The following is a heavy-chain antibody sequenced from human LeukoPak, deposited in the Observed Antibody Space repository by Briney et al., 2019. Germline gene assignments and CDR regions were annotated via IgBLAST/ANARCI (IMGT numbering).Heavy chain of an antibody. CDR1: GFSISSGYY. Sequence: SKTLSLTCVVSGFSISSGYYWGWIRQPPGKGLEWIANIHVSGTTFYNSSLNSRVAISIDTSKNQFSLKLCSVTAADTAVYCAREAERRIVNWGRGTLVTVSS. CDR3: AREAERRIVN. D-gene: IGHD1-1*01. CDR2: IHVSGTT. V-gene: IGHV4-38-2*02. J-gene: IGHJ4*02.